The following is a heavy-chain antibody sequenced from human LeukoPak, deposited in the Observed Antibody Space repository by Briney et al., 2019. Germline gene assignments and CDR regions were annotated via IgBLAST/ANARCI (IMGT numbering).Heavy chain of an antibody. Sequence: PSETLSLTCTVSGGSISSSSYYWGWIRQPPGKGLEWIGSIYYSGSTYYNPSLKSRVTISVDTSKNQFSLKLSSVTAADTAVYYCASVCSSTSCYLNWFDPWGQGTLVTVPS. D-gene: IGHD2-2*01. CDR1: GGSISSSSYY. CDR2: IYYSGST. J-gene: IGHJ5*02. V-gene: IGHV4-39*01. CDR3: ASVCSSTSCYLNWFDP.